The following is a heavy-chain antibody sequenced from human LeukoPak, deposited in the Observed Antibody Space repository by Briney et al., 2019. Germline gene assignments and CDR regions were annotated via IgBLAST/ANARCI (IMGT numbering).Heavy chain of an antibody. Sequence: SETPSLTCTVSGGSISSYYWSWIRQPPGKGLEWIGYIYYSGSTNYNPSLKSRVTISVDTSKNQFSLKLSYVTAADTAVYYCARTVYDSSGYYWRHFDYWGKGTLVTVSS. CDR1: GGSISSYY. CDR2: IYYSGST. J-gene: IGHJ4*02. D-gene: IGHD3-22*01. CDR3: ARTVYDSSGYYWRHFDY. V-gene: IGHV4-59*12.